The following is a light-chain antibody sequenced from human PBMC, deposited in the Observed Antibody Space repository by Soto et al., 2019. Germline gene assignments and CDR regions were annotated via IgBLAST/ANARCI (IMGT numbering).Light chain of an antibody. Sequence: QSALTQPASVSGSPGQSITISCTATTSDVGDYNYVSWYQQYPGKAPKPIIYNVSNRPSGVSNRFSGSKSGDTASLTISGLQAEDEADYYCSSYTSRSSVIFGGGIKLTVL. CDR3: SSYTSRSSVI. J-gene: IGLJ2*01. CDR2: NVS. V-gene: IGLV2-14*01. CDR1: TSDVGDYNY.